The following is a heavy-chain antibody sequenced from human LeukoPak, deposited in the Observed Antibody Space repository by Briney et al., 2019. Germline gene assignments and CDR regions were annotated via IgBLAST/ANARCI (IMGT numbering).Heavy chain of an antibody. CDR3: ARHGSSSCIYYFDY. J-gene: IGHJ4*02. Sequence: SETLSLTCTVSGGSISSYYWSWIRQPPGKGLEWIGYIYYSGSTNYNPSLKSRVTISVDTSKNQFSLKLSSVTAADTAVYYCARHGSSSCIYYFDYWGQGTLVTVSS. D-gene: IGHD6-13*01. CDR1: GGSISSYY. CDR2: IYYSGST. V-gene: IGHV4-59*01.